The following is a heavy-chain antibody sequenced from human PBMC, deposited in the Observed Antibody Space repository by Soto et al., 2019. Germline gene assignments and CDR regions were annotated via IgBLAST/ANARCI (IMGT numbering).Heavy chain of an antibody. CDR2: INHSGST. CDR3: ARGRAYGLDY. V-gene: IGHV4-34*01. Sequence: SETLSLTCAVYGGSFSGYYWSWIRQPPGKGLEWIGEINHSGSTNYNPSLKSRVTISVDTSKNQFSLKLSSVTAADTAVYYCARGRAYGLDYWGQGNLVT. J-gene: IGHJ4*02. D-gene: IGHD3-10*01. CDR1: GGSFSGYY.